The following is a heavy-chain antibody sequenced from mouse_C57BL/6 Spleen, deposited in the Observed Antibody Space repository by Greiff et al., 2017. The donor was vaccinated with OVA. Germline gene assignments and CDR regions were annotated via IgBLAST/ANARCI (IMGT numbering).Heavy chain of an antibody. Sequence: QVQLKESGAELVRPGTSVKMSCKASGYTFTNYWIGWAKQRPGHGLEWIGDIYPGGGYTNYNEKFKGKATLTADKSSSTAYMQFSSLTSEDSAIYYCAQEREDSSGYAYWGQGTTLTVSS. CDR2: IYPGGGYT. CDR1: GYTFTNYW. D-gene: IGHD3-2*02. J-gene: IGHJ2*01. CDR3: AQEREDSSGYAY. V-gene: IGHV1-63*01.